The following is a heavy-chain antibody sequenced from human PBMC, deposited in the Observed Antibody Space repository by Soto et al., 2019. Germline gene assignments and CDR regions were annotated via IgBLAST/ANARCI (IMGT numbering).Heavy chain of an antibody. Sequence: GGSLRLSCAASGFTFSSYAMHWVRQAPGKGLEYVSAISSNGGSTYYANSVKGRFTISRDNSKNTLYLQMGSLRAEDMAVYYCARFTYDYIWGSYRQHRYYFDYWGQGTLVTVSS. CDR3: ARFTYDYIWGSYRQHRYYFDY. CDR2: ISSNGGST. CDR1: GFTFSSYA. J-gene: IGHJ4*02. D-gene: IGHD3-16*02. V-gene: IGHV3-64*01.